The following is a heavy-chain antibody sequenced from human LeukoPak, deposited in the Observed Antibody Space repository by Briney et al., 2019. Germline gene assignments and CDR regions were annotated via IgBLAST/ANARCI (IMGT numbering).Heavy chain of an antibody. CDR3: ATYYDSSGYTRPNVFDI. CDR2: IKQDGSDK. D-gene: IGHD3-22*01. V-gene: IGHV3-7*01. J-gene: IGHJ3*02. CDR1: GFTFSSYW. Sequence: GGSLRLSCAASGFTFSSYWMCWVRQVPGKGLEWVANIKQDGSDKYYVDSVKGRFTISRDNAKNSLYLQMNSLRAEDTAVYYCATYYDSSGYTRPNVFDIWGQGTMVTVSS.